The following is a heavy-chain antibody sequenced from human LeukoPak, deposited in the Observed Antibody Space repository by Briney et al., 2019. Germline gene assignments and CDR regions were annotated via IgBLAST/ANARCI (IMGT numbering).Heavy chain of an antibody. D-gene: IGHD6-13*01. J-gene: IGHJ4*02. CDR1: GFTFSTYW. V-gene: IGHV3-7*01. CDR3: ARDSAGNDY. CDR2: IKQDGSEK. Sequence: GGSLRLSCAASGFTFSTYWMSWVRQAPGKGLEWVANIKQDGSEKYYVDSVKGRFTVSRDNAKNSLYLQMNSLRAEDTAMYYCARDSAGNDYWGQGTLVTVSS.